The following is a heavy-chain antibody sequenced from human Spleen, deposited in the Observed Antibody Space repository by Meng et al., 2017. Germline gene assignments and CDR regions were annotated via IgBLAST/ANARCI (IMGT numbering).Heavy chain of an antibody. J-gene: IGHJ4*02. CDR2: INVYNGIT. CDR3: ATRGNPYLDR. Sequence: GQVGQSGAVGKKPGCSVTVSCKVSDYTLTSDGFSWVRQAPGQGLQWMGWINVYNGITNYGRNFQGRVTLTTDTSTSTGYMELRSLTSDDTAVYYCATRGNPYLDRWGQGTLVTVSS. CDR1: DYTLTSDG. V-gene: IGHV1-18*04.